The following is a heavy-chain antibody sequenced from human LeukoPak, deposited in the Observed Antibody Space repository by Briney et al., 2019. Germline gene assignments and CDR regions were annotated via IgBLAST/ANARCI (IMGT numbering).Heavy chain of an antibody. CDR2: ISSSSSYI. Sequence: GGSLRLACAASGFTFSSYSMTWVRQAPGKGLEWVSSISSSSSYIYYADSVKGRFTISRDNAKNSLYLQMNSLRAEDTAVYYCARMTADTAMVFDYWGQGTLVTVSS. V-gene: IGHV3-21*01. J-gene: IGHJ4*02. CDR3: ARMTADTAMVFDY. D-gene: IGHD5-18*01. CDR1: GFTFSSYS.